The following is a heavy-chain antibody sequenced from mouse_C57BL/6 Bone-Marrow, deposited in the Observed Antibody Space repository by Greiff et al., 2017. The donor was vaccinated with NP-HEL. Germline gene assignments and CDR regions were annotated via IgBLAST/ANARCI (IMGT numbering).Heavy chain of an antibody. CDR3: ASSDWDGPSWFAY. D-gene: IGHD4-1*01. Sequence: QVQLKQPGAELVKPGASVKMSCKASGYTFTSYWITWVKQRPGQGLEWIGDIYPGSGSTNYNEKFKSKATLTVDTSSSTAYMQLSSLTSEDSAVYYCASSDWDGPSWFAYWGQGTLVTVSA. J-gene: IGHJ3*01. V-gene: IGHV1-55*01. CDR2: IYPGSGST. CDR1: GYTFTSYW.